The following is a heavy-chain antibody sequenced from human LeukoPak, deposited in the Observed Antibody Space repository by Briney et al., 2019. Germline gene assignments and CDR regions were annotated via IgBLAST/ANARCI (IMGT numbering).Heavy chain of an antibody. J-gene: IGHJ6*03. CDR1: GGSISSYY. D-gene: IGHD2-2*01. V-gene: IGHV4-59*01. CDR2: IYYSGST. Sequence: SETLSLTCTVSGGSISSYYWSWIRQPPGKGLEWIGYIYYSGSTNYNPSLKSRVTISEDTSKNQFSLKLSSVTAADTAVYYCARPAAASGYYYMDVWGKGTTVTVSS. CDR3: ARPAAASGYYYMDV.